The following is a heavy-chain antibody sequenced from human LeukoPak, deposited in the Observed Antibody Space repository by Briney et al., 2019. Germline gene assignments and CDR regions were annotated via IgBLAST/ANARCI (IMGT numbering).Heavy chain of an antibody. CDR2: IKGDESAK. V-gene: IGHV3-7*01. D-gene: IGHD6-13*01. J-gene: IGHJ4*02. CDR3: ARDRIAAAGTDYDY. Sequence: GGSLRLSCAASGFTFSSYWMTWIRQAPGKGPEWVANIKGDESAKYYVDSVKGRFTISRDNAYNSLYLQMNSLRAEDTAVYYCARDRIAAAGTDYDYWGQGALVTVSS. CDR1: GFTFSSYW.